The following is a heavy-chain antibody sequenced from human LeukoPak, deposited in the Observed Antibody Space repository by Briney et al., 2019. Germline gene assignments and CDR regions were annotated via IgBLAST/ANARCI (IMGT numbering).Heavy chain of an antibody. CDR1: RYTFTGYY. J-gene: IGHJ5*02. CDR3: GRGIQSFDP. Sequence: ASVKVSCKASRYTFTGYYMHWVRQAPGQGLEWMGRIDPNSGDTKYAQKFQDRVTMTRDTSMNTAYMEISSLRYDDTAVYYCGRGIQSFDPWGQGTLVTVSS. V-gene: IGHV1-2*06. CDR2: IDPNSGDT.